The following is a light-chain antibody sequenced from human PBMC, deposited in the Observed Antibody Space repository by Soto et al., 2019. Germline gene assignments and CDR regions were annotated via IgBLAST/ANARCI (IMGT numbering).Light chain of an antibody. CDR1: QSVSSN. Sequence: ERVMTQSAATLSVSPGERASLSCRASQSVSSNLAWYQQKPGQAPRLLIYGASTRATGIPARFSGSGSGTEFTLTISSLQSGDVAVYYCQQYDTWPPGTFGQGTKVDIK. CDR3: QQYDTWPPGT. CDR2: GAS. J-gene: IGKJ1*01. V-gene: IGKV3-15*01.